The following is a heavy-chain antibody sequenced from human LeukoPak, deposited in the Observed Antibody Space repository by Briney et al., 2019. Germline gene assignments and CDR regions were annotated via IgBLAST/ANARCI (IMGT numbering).Heavy chain of an antibody. V-gene: IGHV1-69*13. Sequence: ASVSLSCAASGGTFSSYAISWVRQAPGQGLEWMGGIIPIFGTANYAQKFQGRVTLTADESTSAAYMELSRLRSEYAAVYYCARDLLLGFGASIGPFDYWGQGTLVTVSS. J-gene: IGHJ4*02. D-gene: IGHD3-10*01. CDR2: IIPIFGTA. CDR3: ARDLLLGFGASIGPFDY. CDR1: GGTFSSYA.